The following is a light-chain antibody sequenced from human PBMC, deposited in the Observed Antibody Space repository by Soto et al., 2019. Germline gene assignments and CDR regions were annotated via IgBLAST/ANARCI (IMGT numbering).Light chain of an antibody. J-gene: IGKJ2*01. CDR2: DAS. Sequence: DIQMTQSPSSLSASVGDRVTITCQASQDISNYLNWYQQKPGKAPKLLIYDASNLETGIPSRFSGSGSGIDFTFTISSLQPEDISTYYCQQYDNLPPYTFGQETKLEIK. CDR1: QDISNY. V-gene: IGKV1-33*01. CDR3: QQYDNLPPYT.